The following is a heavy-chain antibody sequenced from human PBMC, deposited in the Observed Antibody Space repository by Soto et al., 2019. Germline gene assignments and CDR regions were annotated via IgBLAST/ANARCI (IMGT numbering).Heavy chain of an antibody. CDR1: GFTFSSYA. CDR3: ARDSYPGSSSWYGPYYYGMDV. J-gene: IGHJ6*02. CDR2: ISYDGSNK. V-gene: IGHV3-30-3*01. Sequence: VGSLRLSCAASGFTFSSYAMHWVRQAPGKGLEWVAVISYDGSNKYYADSVKGRFTISRDNSKNTLYLQMNSLRAEDTAVYYCARDSYPGSSSWYGPYYYGMDVWGQGTTVTVSS. D-gene: IGHD6-13*01.